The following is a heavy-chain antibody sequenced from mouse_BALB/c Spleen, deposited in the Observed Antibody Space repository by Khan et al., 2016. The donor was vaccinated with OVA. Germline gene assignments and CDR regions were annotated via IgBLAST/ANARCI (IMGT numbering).Heavy chain of an antibody. Sequence: QIQLVQSGPELKKPGETVKISCKASGYTFTNYRMNWMKQAPEKGLKWMGWINTYTGEPTYGDDFKGRFAFSLETSASTAYLQINNLKNEDMATYYCARKTAYCYCDAWGAGTTVTVSS. CDR2: INTYTGEP. J-gene: IGHJ1*01. D-gene: IGHD4-1*01. CDR3: ARKTAYCYCDA. V-gene: IGHV9-1*02. CDR1: GYTFTNYR.